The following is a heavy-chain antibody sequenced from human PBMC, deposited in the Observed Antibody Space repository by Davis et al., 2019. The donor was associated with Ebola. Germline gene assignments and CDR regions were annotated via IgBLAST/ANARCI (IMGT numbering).Heavy chain of an antibody. J-gene: IGHJ4*02. Sequence: GESLKISCAASGFNFRTYSMNWVRQAPGKGLEWISHINHDSTAIYYADSVRGRFTISRDNAKNSLYLQMNSLRDEDTALYNCARDFRYSSDYWGQGTLVTVSS. CDR2: INHDSTAI. D-gene: IGHD6-13*01. V-gene: IGHV3-48*02. CDR1: GFNFRTYS. CDR3: ARDFRYSSDY.